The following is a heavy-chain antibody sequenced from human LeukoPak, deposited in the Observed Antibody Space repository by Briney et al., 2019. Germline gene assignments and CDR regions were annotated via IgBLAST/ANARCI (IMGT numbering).Heavy chain of an antibody. CDR1: GFIFSGYW. CDR3: ARDLGDDFDY. D-gene: IGHD1-26*01. V-gene: IGHV3-74*01. Sequence: PGGSLRLSCAASGFIFSGYWMHWVRHAPGKGLVWLSRIKNDGSITSYADSVKGRFTISRDNAKNTLYLQMNSLRAEDTAVYYCARDLGDDFDYWGQGTLVTVSS. CDR2: IKNDGSIT. J-gene: IGHJ4*02.